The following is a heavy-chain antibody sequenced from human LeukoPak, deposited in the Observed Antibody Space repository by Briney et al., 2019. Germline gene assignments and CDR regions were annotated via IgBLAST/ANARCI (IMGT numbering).Heavy chain of an antibody. CDR1: GFTFSSYS. D-gene: IGHD1-26*01. Sequence: PGGSLRLSCAASGFTFSSYSMNWVRQAPGKGLEWVSSISSSSSYIYYADSVKGRFTISRDNAKNSLYLQMNSMRAEDTAVYYCASNREDYFDYWGQGTLVTVSS. CDR2: ISSSSSYI. J-gene: IGHJ4*02. CDR3: ASNREDYFDY. V-gene: IGHV3-21*01.